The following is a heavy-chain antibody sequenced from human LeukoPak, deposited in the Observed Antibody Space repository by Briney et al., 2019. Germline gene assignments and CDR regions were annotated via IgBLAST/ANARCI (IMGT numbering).Heavy chain of an antibody. Sequence: SQTLSLTCTVSGGSISSGSYYWSWIRQPAGKGLEWIGRIYTSGSTNYTPSLKSRVTISVDTSKNQFSLKLSSVTAADTAVYYCARSPTFSQLLYYYYYMDVWGKGTTVTVSS. CDR3: ARSPTFSQLLYYYYYMDV. CDR2: IYTSGST. CDR1: GGSISSGSYY. J-gene: IGHJ6*03. D-gene: IGHD2-2*01. V-gene: IGHV4-61*02.